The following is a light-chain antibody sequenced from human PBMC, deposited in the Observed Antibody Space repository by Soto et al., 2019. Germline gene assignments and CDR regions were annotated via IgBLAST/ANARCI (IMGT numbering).Light chain of an antibody. J-gene: IGKJ1*01. CDR1: QSISSY. Sequence: DIQMTQSPSSLSASVGDRVTITCRASQSISSYLNWYQQKPGKAPKLLIYAASSLQSGVPSRFSGSGSGTDFTLTSSSLQPEVFGTYYWQQSQSTPPTFGQGTKVEIK. V-gene: IGKV1-39*01. CDR3: QQSQSTPPT. CDR2: AAS.